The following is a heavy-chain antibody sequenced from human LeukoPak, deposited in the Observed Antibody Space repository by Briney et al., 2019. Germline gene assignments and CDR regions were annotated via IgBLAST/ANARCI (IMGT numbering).Heavy chain of an antibody. D-gene: IGHD3-9*01. V-gene: IGHV4-59*01. CDR1: GGSTSSYY. J-gene: IGHJ4*02. Sequence: SETLSLTCTVSGGSTSSYYWSWIRQPPGKGLEWIGYIYDSGSTNYNPSLKSRVTISVDTSKNQFSLKLTSVTAADTAVYYCTKGGRRDILAYWGQGILVTVSP. CDR2: IYDSGST. CDR3: TKGGRRDILAY.